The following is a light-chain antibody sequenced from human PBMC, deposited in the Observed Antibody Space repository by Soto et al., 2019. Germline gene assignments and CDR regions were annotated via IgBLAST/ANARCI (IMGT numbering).Light chain of an antibody. CDR2: EVT. Sequence: QSALTQPASVSGSPGKSITISCTGTSSDVGGYNFVSWYQQHPGKAPKLMIYEVTDRPSGVSNRFSGSKSGSTASLTISGLQAEDEADYYCSSYTSRNTLAFGGGTKLTVL. CDR3: SSYTSRNTLA. CDR1: SSDVGGYNF. J-gene: IGLJ2*01. V-gene: IGLV2-14*01.